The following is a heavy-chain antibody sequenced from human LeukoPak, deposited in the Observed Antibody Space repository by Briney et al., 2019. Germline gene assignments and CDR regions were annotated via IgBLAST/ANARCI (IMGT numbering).Heavy chain of an antibody. J-gene: IGHJ4*02. CDR3: ARASRDHYGRMFDH. Sequence: KPGGSLRLSCAASGFTFSSYSMNWVRQAPGKGLEWVSSISSSSSYIYYADSVKGRFTISRDNAKNSLYLQMNSLRAEDTAVYYCARASRDHYGRMFDHWGQGTLVTVSS. CDR2: ISSSSSYI. D-gene: IGHD3-10*01. V-gene: IGHV3-21*01. CDR1: GFTFSSYS.